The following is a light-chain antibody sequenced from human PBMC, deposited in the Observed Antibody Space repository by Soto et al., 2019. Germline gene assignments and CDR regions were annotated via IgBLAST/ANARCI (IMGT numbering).Light chain of an antibody. V-gene: IGLV1-40*01. CDR1: SSDIGAGYD. Sequence: QSVLTQTPSVSGAPGQRVTISCTGSSSDIGAGYDVHWYQQLPGTAPKLLIYGNNNRPSGVPDRFSGSKSGTSASLAITGLQAEDEAYYYYQSYDSSLSVVIFGGGTKVTVL. CDR3: QSYDSSLSVVI. CDR2: GNN. J-gene: IGLJ2*01.